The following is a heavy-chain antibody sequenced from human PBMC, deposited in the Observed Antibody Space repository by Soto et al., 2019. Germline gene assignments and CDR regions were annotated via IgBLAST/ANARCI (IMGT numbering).Heavy chain of an antibody. J-gene: IGHJ6*02. Sequence: QVQLVESGGGVVQPGRSLRLSCAASGFTFSSYGMHWVRQAPGKGLEWVAVISYDGSNKYYADSVKGRFTISRDNSKNTPKQQMNSLRAEDRAEYYCAKDFLGPGRADGMDVWGQGTTVTVSS. D-gene: IGHD7-27*01. CDR2: ISYDGSNK. V-gene: IGHV3-30*18. CDR1: GFTFSSYG. CDR3: AKDFLGPGRADGMDV.